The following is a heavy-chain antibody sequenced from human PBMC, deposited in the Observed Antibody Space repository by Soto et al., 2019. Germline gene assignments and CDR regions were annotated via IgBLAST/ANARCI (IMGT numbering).Heavy chain of an antibody. J-gene: IGHJ6*02. D-gene: IGHD2-2*02. V-gene: IGHV1-3*01. CDR1: GYTFTSYA. CDR2: INAGNGNT. Sequence: QVQLVQSGAEVKKPGASVKVSCKASGYTFTSYAMHWVRQAPGQRLEWMGWINAGNGNTKYSQKFQGRVTITRATSASTAYMELSSLRSEDTAVYYCASQGPAAIFGYYYYGMDVWGQGTTVTVSS. CDR3: ASQGPAAIFGYYYYGMDV.